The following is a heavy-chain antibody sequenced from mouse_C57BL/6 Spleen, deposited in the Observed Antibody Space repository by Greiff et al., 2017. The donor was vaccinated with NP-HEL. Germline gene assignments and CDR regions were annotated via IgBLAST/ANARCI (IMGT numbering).Heavy chain of an antibody. CDR1: GYAFSSSW. CDR2: IYPGDGDT. CDR3: ARLSRYGNYWYFDV. Sequence: QVQLQQSGPELVKPGASVKISCKASGYAFSSSWMNWVKQRPGKGLEWIGRIYPGDGDTNYNGKFKGKATLTADKSSSTAYMQLSSLTSEDSAVYFCARLSRYGNYWYFDVWGTGTTVTVSS. D-gene: IGHD2-1*01. V-gene: IGHV1-82*01. J-gene: IGHJ1*03.